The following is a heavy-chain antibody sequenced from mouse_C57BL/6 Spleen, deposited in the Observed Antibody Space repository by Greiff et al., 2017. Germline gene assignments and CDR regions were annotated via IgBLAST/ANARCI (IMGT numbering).Heavy chain of an antibody. CDR2: IHPSDSDT. D-gene: IGHD2-1*01. Sequence: VQLQQPGAELVKPGASVKVSCKASGYTFTSYWMHWVKQRPGQGLEWIGRIHPSDSDTNYNQKFKGKATLTVDKSSSTAYMQLSSLTSEDSAVYYCAILFYAAPLGPSYFDYWGQGTTLTVSS. CDR3: AILFYAAPLGPSYFDY. V-gene: IGHV1-74*01. CDR1: GYTFTSYW. J-gene: IGHJ2*01.